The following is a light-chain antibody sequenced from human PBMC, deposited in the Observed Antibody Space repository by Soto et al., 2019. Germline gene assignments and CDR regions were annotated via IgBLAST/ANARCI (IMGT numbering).Light chain of an antibody. J-gene: IGKJ1*01. CDR1: QSTSRW. CDR2: AAS. V-gene: IGKV1-12*01. Sequence: DIQMTQSPSTLSASVGDTVTITCRASQSTSRWLAWYQQKPGKAPKVLIYAASNLQSGVPSRFSGSGSGTDFTLTISSLQPEDFATYYCQQANSFPWTFGQGTKVDIK. CDR3: QQANSFPWT.